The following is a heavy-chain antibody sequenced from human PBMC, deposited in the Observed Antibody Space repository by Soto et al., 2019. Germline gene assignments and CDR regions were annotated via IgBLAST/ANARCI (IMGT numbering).Heavy chain of an antibody. D-gene: IGHD3-10*01. CDR1: GFTFSSYS. J-gene: IGHJ4*02. Sequence: PVGSLRLSCVASGFTFSSYSMSWVRQAPGKGLEWVSGFRSSGGDGTTYYADSVKGRFTISRDNSKNTLFLQMNSLRAEDTAIYYCAKKVNSGSGSQYFDYWGQGTLVTVSS. CDR3: AKKVNSGSGSQYFDY. V-gene: IGHV3-23*01. CDR2: FRSSGGDGTT.